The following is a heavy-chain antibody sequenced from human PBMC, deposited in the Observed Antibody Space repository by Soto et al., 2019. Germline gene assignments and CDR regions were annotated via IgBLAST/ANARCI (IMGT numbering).Heavy chain of an antibody. J-gene: IGHJ4*02. CDR2: LIPLFGTT. V-gene: IGHV1-69*06. D-gene: IGHD7-27*01. Sequence: QVQLVQSGAEVKKPGSSVKVSCEASGGTFSGHAISWVRQAPGQGPEWMGVLIPLFGTTQHAQNFQDRLTITADKSTSTAYMELTSLRFEDTGIYYCARGPNWGYRFDSWGQGTLVTVSS. CDR3: ARGPNWGYRFDS. CDR1: GGTFSGHA.